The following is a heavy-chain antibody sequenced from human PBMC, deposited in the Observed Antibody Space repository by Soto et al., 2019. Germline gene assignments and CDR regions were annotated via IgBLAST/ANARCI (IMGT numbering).Heavy chain of an antibody. D-gene: IGHD3-22*01. CDR2: ISYDGSNK. J-gene: IGHJ4*02. Sequence: PGWSLRLSCAASVFTFSSYGMHWVRQAPGKGLEWVAVISYDGSNKYYADSVKGRFTISRDNSKNTLYLQMNSLRAEDTAVYYCAKPFGGEYYYDSSGYYYGYFDYWGQGTLVTVSS. CDR1: VFTFSSYG. CDR3: AKPFGGEYYYDSSGYYYGYFDY. V-gene: IGHV3-30*18.